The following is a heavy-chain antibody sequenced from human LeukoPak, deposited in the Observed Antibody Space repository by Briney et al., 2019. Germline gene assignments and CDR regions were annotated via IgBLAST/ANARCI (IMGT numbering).Heavy chain of an antibody. CDR3: ARSFSSYFDY. J-gene: IGHJ4*02. V-gene: IGHV3-21*01. CDR2: ISSSSSYI. CDR1: GFTFSSYS. D-gene: IGHD3-3*02. Sequence: PGGSLRLSCAASGFTFSSYSMNWVRRAPGKGLEWVSSISSSSSYIYYADSVKGRFTISRDNAKNSLYLQMNSLRAEDTAVYYCARSFSSYFDYWGQGTLVTVSS.